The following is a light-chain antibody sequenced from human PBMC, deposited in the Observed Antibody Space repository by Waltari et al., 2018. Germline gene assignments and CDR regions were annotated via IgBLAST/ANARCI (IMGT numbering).Light chain of an antibody. CDR3: QSYDDRSVV. CDR1: SGSIATKY. V-gene: IGLV6-57*04. CDR2: EDN. Sequence: NFMLTQPHSVSESQGKSVTIPCTRSSGSIATKYVQGYQQRPGSAPTTVIYEDNQRPSGVPDRFSGSIDSSSNSASLTISGLKPEDEADYYCQSYDDRSVVFGGGTKLTVL. J-gene: IGLJ2*01.